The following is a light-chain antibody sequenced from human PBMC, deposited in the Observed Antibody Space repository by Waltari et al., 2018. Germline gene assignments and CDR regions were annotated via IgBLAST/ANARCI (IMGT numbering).Light chain of an antibody. J-gene: IGKJ1*01. V-gene: IGKV3-11*01. CDR3: LQRSLWPWT. Sequence: LVLTHSPASLSLLPVESATLSCRSSQTVSPYLPWFQQKPGQAPRLLIYDPSNRAPGIPARFSGSGSGTDFSLTISSLEPEDFAVYYCLQRSLWPWTFGQGTKVAVK. CDR2: DPS. CDR1: QTVSPY.